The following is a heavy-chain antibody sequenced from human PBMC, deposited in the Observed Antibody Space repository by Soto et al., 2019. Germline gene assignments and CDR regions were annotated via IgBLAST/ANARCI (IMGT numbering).Heavy chain of an antibody. Sequence: QVQLVQSGAEVKKPGSSVKVSCQASGGTFSTYSIGWVRQAPGQGLEWMGGIIPIFGTTNYAQKLQGRVTITEDESTSTAYMELSNLKSEDTAVYYCARAPPYCPGCRCYSGHYYYYYVMDVWGQGTTVTVSS. J-gene: IGHJ6*02. V-gene: IGHV1-69*01. CDR1: GGTFSTYS. CDR2: IIPIFGTT. D-gene: IGHD2-15*01. CDR3: ARAPPYCPGCRCYSGHYYYYYVMDV.